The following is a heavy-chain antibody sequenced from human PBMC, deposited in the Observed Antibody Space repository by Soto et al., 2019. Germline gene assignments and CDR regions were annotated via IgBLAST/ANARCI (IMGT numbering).Heavy chain of an antibody. CDR2: ISGDGGNK. V-gene: IGHV3-30-3*01. Sequence: GESLKISCTASGLTFSSYAVHWVGQSPGKGLEWVSVISGDGGNKYFAESVRGRFLISRDNSKNTVYLQMNSLRHEDTAVYFCARRLTSTVSALGYWGQGTLVTVSS. D-gene: IGHD6-19*01. CDR1: GLTFSSYA. J-gene: IGHJ4*02. CDR3: ARRLTSTVSALGY.